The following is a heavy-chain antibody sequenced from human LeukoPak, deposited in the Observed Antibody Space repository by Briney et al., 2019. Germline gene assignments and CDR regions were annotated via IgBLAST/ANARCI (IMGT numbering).Heavy chain of an antibody. CDR2: INPSGGST. V-gene: IGHV1-46*01. CDR3: ARGGPYYDILTGLNWFGP. J-gene: IGHJ5*02. D-gene: IGHD3-9*01. Sequence: ASVNVSCKASVYTFTSYYMHWVRQAPGQGLEWMGIINPSGGSTSYAQKFQGRVTMTRDTSTSTVYMELSSLRSEDTAVYYCARGGPYYDILTGLNWFGPLGQGTLVTVSS. CDR1: VYTFTSYY.